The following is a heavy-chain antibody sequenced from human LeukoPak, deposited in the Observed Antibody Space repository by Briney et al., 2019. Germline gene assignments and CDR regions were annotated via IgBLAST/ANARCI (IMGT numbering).Heavy chain of an antibody. CDR3: ARDQGGLGY. D-gene: IGHD3-16*01. CDR1: GFTFSSYG. CDR2: ISDSGGST. J-gene: IGHJ4*02. V-gene: IGHV3-23*01. Sequence: GGSLRLSCAASGFTFSSYGMSWVRQAPGEGLEWVSAISDSGGSTYYTDSVKGRFTISRDNSKNTLYLQMNSLRAEDTAVYYCARDQGGLGYWGQGTLVTVSS.